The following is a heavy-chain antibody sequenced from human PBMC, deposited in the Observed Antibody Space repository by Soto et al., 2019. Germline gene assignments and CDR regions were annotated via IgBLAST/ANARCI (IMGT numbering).Heavy chain of an antibody. J-gene: IGHJ4*02. CDR1: GFTFISYG. CDR2: ISYVGSNK. CDR3: APSRGGSYFDY. V-gene: IGHV3-30*03. D-gene: IGHD1-26*01. Sequence: GCSLRLCCAASGFTFISYGMHWVRQAPGKGLEWVAVISYVGSNKYYADSVKGRFTISRDNSKNTLYLQMNSLRAEDTAVYYCAPSRGGSYFDYWGQGTLVTVSS.